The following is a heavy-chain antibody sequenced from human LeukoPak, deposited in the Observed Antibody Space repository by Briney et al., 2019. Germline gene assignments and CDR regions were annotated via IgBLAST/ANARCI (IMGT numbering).Heavy chain of an antibody. J-gene: IGHJ4*02. D-gene: IGHD6-19*01. CDR1: GGSISSSSYY. Sequence: SEALSLTCTVSGGSISSSSYYWGWIRQPLGKGLEWIGSIYYSGSTYYNPSLKSRVTISVDTSKNQFSLKLSSVTAADTAVYYCARRRGWSVDYWGQGTLVTVSS. V-gene: IGHV4-39*01. CDR3: ARRRGWSVDY. CDR2: IYYSGST.